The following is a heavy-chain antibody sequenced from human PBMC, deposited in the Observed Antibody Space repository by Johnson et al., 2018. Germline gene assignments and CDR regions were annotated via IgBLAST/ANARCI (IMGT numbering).Heavy chain of an antibody. V-gene: IGHV3-21*01. J-gene: IGHJ6*03. CDR1: GFSFSSYN. D-gene: IGHD6-19*01. CDR2: ISSTTRYI. Sequence: EVQLVESGGGLVKPGGSLRLSCAASGFSFSSYNMPWVRQAPGKGLAWVSSISSTTRYIYYAGSVKGRFTVSRDTAENSLYLQMNTLRAEDAAVYYCARGYSSGLVYYMDVWGKGTTVTVSS. CDR3: ARGYSSGLVYYMDV.